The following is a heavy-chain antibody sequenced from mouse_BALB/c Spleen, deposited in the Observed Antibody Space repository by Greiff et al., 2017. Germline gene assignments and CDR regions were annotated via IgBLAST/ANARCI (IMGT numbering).Heavy chain of an antibody. CDR2: INPSNGRT. Sequence: VQLQQPGAELVKPGASVKLSCKASGYTFTSYWMHWVKQRPGQGLEWIGEINPSNGRTNYNEKFKSKATLTVDKSSSTAYMQLSSLTSEDSAVYYCTRGGVYFDYWGQGTTLTVSS. CDR1: GYTFTSYW. J-gene: IGHJ2*01. V-gene: IGHV1S81*02. CDR3: TRGGVYFDY.